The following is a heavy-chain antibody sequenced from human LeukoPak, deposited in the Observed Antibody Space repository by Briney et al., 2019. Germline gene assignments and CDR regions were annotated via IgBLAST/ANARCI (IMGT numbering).Heavy chain of an antibody. J-gene: IGHJ4*02. CDR3: ARLEGLRWFGELRSGYPDY. CDR1: GGSFSGYY. Sequence: SETLSLTCAVYGGSFSGYYWSWIRQPPGKGLEWIGEINHSGSTNYNPSLKSRVTISVDTSKNQFSLKLSSVTAADTAVYYCARLEGLRWFGELRSGYPDYWGQGTLVTVSS. CDR2: INHSGST. D-gene: IGHD3-10*01. V-gene: IGHV4-34*01.